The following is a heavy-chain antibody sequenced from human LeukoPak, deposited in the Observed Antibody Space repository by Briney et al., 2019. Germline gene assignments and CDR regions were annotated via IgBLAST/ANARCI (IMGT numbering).Heavy chain of an antibody. CDR1: GFTFSSYA. Sequence: GGSLRLSCAASGFTFSSYAMSWVRQAPGKGLEWVSGISGSGGATYYADSVQGRFTISRDNSRNILYLQMNSLRDENTAPYYCAKDRIGVLPDAFDIWGQGTMVTVSS. V-gene: IGHV3-23*01. CDR3: AKDRIGVLPDAFDI. D-gene: IGHD3-3*01. CDR2: ISGSGGAT. J-gene: IGHJ3*02.